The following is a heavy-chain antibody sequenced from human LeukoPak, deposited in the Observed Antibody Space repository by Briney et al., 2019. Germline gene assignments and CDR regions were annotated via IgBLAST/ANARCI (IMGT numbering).Heavy chain of an antibody. CDR1: GGSISSGGYY. CDR2: IYYSGST. J-gene: IGHJ4*02. D-gene: IGHD3-10*01. Sequence: PSETLSLTCTVSGGSISSGGYYWSWIRQHPGKGLEWIGYIYYSGSTYYNPSLKSRATISVDTSKNQFSLKLSSVTAADTAVYYCARDRRGVNDYWGQGTLVTVSS. CDR3: ARDRRGVNDY. V-gene: IGHV4-31*03.